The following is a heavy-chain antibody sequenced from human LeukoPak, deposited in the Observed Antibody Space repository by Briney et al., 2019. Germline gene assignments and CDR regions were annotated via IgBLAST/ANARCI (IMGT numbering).Heavy chain of an antibody. CDR3: ARAYGMDV. Sequence: PSETLSLTCAVYGGSFSGYYWSWIRQPPGKGLEWIGEINQSGSTNYNPSLKSRVTISVDTSKNQFSLKLSSVTAADTAVYYCARAYGMDVWGQGTTVTVSS. CDR2: INQSGST. J-gene: IGHJ6*02. CDR1: GGSFSGYY. V-gene: IGHV4-34*01.